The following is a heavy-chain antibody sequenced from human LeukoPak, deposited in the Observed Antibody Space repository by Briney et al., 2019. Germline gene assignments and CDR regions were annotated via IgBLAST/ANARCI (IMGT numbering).Heavy chain of an antibody. CDR2: ISGSGGST. D-gene: IGHD2-2*01. V-gene: IGHV3-23*01. Sequence: PGGSLRLSCAASGFTFSSYDMSWVRQAPGKGLEWVSAISGSGGSTYYADSVKGRFTISRDNSKNTLYLQMNSLRAEDTAVYYCAKVPDVVVPVYYMDVWGKGTTVTISS. J-gene: IGHJ6*03. CDR3: AKVPDVVVPVYYMDV. CDR1: GFTFSSYD.